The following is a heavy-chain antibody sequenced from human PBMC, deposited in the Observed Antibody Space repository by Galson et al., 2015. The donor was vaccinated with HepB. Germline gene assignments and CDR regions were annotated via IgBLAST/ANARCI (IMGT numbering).Heavy chain of an antibody. V-gene: IGHV1-18*04. CDR3: ARDQDGYNQFDY. J-gene: IGHJ4*02. Sequence: SVKVSCKASGYTFTGYYMHWVRQAPGQGLEWMGWISAYNGNTNYAQKLQGRVTMTTDTSTSTAYMELRSLRSDDTAVYYCARDQDGYNQFDYWGQGTLVTVSS. CDR2: ISAYNGNT. CDR1: GYTFTGYY. D-gene: IGHD5-24*01.